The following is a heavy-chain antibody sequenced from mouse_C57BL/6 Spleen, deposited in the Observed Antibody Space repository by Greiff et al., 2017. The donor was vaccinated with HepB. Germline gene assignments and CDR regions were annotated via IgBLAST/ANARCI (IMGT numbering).Heavy chain of an antibody. J-gene: IGHJ4*01. CDR1: GYTFTSYW. Sequence: QVQLQQPGTELVKPGASVKLSCKASGYTFTSYWMHWVKQRPGQGLEWIGNINPSNGGTNYNEKFKSKATLTVDKSSSTAYMQLSSLTSEDSAVYYCARSEGPDYDVGVYYYAMDYWVQGTSVTVSS. CDR3: ARSEGPDYDVGVYYYAMDY. D-gene: IGHD2-4*01. V-gene: IGHV1-53*01. CDR2: INPSNGGT.